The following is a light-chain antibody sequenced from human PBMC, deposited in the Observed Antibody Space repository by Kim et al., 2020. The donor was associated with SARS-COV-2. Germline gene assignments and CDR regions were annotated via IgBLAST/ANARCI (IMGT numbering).Light chain of an antibody. CDR3: QTWDTGIRV. CDR1: SGHSTYA. J-gene: IGLJ3*02. Sequence: ASVKLTCTLSSGHSTYAIAWHQQQTEKGPRYLMKVDSDGSHNKGDGIPDRFSGSSSGAERYLTISSLQSEDEADYYCQTWDTGIRVFGGGTQLTVL. CDR2: VDSDGSH. V-gene: IGLV4-69*01.